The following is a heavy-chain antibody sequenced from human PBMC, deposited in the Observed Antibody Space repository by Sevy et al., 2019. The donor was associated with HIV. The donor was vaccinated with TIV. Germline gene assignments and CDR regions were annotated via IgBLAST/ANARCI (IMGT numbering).Heavy chain of an antibody. Sequence: GGSLRLSCAASGFSFSSYGMHWVRQAPGKGLEWMSYIQYDGSNKDYADSVKGRFTISRDNSKNTLYLQMNSLRVEDTAVFYCVKEGGGAGGDHWAQGTLVTVSS. D-gene: IGHD3-10*01. J-gene: IGHJ4*02. CDR1: GFSFSSYG. V-gene: IGHV3-30*02. CDR2: IQYDGSNK. CDR3: VKEGGGAGGDH.